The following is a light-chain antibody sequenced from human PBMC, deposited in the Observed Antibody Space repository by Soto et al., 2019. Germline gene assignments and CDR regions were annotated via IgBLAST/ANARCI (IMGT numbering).Light chain of an antibody. J-gene: IGKJ1*01. CDR2: GAS. CDR3: QQYGSSPPWT. CDR1: QSVSSSY. V-gene: IGKV3-20*01. Sequence: EIVLTQSPGTLSLSPGERATLSCRASQSVSSSYLAWYQQKPGQAPRLLIYGASSRATGIPDGFSGSGSGTDFTLTISRLEPEDFAVYYCQQYGSSPPWTFGQGTKVVIK.